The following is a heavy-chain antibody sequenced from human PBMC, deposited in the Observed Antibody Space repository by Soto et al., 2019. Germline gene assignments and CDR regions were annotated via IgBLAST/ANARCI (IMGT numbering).Heavy chain of an antibody. D-gene: IGHD2-2*01. CDR1: GFTFSSYA. CDR2: ISGSGGST. CDR3: ANIPAVMYSYYGMDV. J-gene: IGHJ6*02. V-gene: IGHV3-23*01. Sequence: GGSLRLSCAASGFTFSSYAMSWVRQAPGKGLEWVSAISGSGGSTYYADSVKGRFTISRDNSKNTLYLQMNSLRAEDTAVYYCANIPAVMYSYYGMDVWGHGTRVTVAS.